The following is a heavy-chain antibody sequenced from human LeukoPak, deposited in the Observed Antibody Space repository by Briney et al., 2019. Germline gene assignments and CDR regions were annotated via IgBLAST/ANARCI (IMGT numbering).Heavy chain of an antibody. V-gene: IGHV4-39*07. CDR1: GGSISSSSYY. J-gene: IGHJ5*02. CDR3: ARILPPVDENWFAP. CDR2: IYYSGST. Sequence: SETLSLTCTVSGGSISSSSYYWGWIRQPPGKGLEWIGSIYYSGSTYYNPSLKSRVTISVDTSKNQFSLKLSSVTAADTAVYYCARILPPVDENWFAPWGQGTLVTVSS.